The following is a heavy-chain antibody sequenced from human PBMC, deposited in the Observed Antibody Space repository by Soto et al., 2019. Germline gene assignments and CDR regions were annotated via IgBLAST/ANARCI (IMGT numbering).Heavy chain of an antibody. CDR3: ARVRRNHGSGSYYYGMDV. D-gene: IGHD3-10*01. J-gene: IGHJ6*02. Sequence: SVKVSCKASGGTFSSYAISWVRQAPGQGLEWMGGIIPIFGTANYAQKFQGRVTITADESTSTAYMELSSLRSEDTAVYYCARVRRNHGSGSYYYGMDVWGQGTTVTV. CDR1: GGTFSSYA. V-gene: IGHV1-69*13. CDR2: IIPIFGTA.